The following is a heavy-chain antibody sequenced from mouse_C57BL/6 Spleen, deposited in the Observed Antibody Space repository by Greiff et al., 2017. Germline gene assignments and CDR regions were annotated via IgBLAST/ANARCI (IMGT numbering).Heavy chain of an antibody. CDR1: GYTFTSYG. Sequence: VKLVESGAELARPGASVKLSCKASGYTFTSYGISWVKQRTGQGLEWIGEIYPRSGNTYYNEKFKGKATLTADKSSSTAYMELRSLTSEDSAVYFCARLGVIDGYHYWYFDVWGTGTTVTVSS. J-gene: IGHJ1*03. V-gene: IGHV1-81*01. D-gene: IGHD2-3*01. CDR3: ARLGVIDGYHYWYFDV. CDR2: IYPRSGNT.